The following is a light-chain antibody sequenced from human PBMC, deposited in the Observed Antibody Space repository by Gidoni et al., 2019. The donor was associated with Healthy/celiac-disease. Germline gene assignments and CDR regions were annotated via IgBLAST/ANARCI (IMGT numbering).Light chain of an antibody. CDR1: QSISSW. CDR2: KAS. CDR3: QQYNSYSRPSFT. V-gene: IGKV1-5*03. J-gene: IGKJ3*01. Sequence: DIQMTQSPSTLSASVGDRVTITCRASQSISSWLAWYQQKPGKAPKLLIYKASSLESGVPSRFSGSGSGTEFTLTISSLQPDDFATYYCQQYNSYSRPSFTFGPGTKVDIK.